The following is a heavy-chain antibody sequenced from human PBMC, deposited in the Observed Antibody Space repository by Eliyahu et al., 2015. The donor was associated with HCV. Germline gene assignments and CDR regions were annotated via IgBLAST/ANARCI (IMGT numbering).Heavy chain of an antibody. J-gene: IGHJ4*02. CDR2: INHSGST. D-gene: IGHD5-18*01. Sequence: QVQLQQWGAGLLKPSETLSLTCAVYGGSFSGYYWSWIRQLPGKGLEWIGEINHSGSTNYNPSLKSRVTISVDTSKNQFSLKLSSVTAADTAVYYCARGVDTAMVEGRVYFDYWGQGTLVTVSS. CDR1: GGSFSGYY. V-gene: IGHV4-34*01. CDR3: ARGVDTAMVEGRVYFDY.